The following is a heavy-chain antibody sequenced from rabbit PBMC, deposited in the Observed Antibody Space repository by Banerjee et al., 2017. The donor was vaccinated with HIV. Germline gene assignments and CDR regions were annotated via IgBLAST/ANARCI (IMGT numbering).Heavy chain of an antibody. V-gene: IGHV1S47*01. Sequence: QEQLVESGGNLITPGGSLTLTCTASGFSLSSYAMSWVRQAPGKGLEWIGYIDPVFGSTYYASWVNGRFTISSHNAQNTLYLQLNSLTAADTATYFCARWGSGWNLNLWGQGTLVTVS. D-gene: IGHD1-1*01. CDR3: ARWGSGWNLNL. CDR1: GFSLSSYA. CDR2: IDPVFGST. J-gene: IGHJ4*01.